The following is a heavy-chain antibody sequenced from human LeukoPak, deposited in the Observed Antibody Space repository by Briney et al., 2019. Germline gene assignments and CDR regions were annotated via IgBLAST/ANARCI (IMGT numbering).Heavy chain of an antibody. Sequence: GGSLRLFCAVSGFTFSSYGMHWVRQAPGKGLEWVAVIWNDGSNKYYVESVKGRFTISRDDSKNTLYLQMNSLRAEDTAVYYCARSCGAGSSGVGDNFDCWGQGTLVTVSS. V-gene: IGHV3-33*01. CDR2: IWNDGSNK. CDR3: ARSCGAGSSGVGDNFDC. J-gene: IGHJ4*02. CDR1: GFTFSSYG. D-gene: IGHD1-26*01.